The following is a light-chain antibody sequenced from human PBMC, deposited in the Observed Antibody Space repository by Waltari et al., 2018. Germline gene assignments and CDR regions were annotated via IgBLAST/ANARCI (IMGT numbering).Light chain of an antibody. Sequence: IQMTQSPSSLSASIGDRVTITCRASKDIRKNLSWFQERPGKAPKLLIYDASNLEAGVPVRFSGTGYGTDFSLTISSLQPEDSATYYCQHYNNLPYTFSRGTKLQIK. J-gene: IGKJ2*01. CDR2: DAS. CDR1: KDIRKN. CDR3: QHYNNLPYT. V-gene: IGKV1-33*01.